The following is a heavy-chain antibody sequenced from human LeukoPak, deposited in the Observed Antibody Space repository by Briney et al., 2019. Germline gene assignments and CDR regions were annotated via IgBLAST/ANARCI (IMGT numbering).Heavy chain of an antibody. D-gene: IGHD3-22*01. CDR3: ARSLIAYYDSSGLDY. Sequence: PGRSLRLSCAASGFTFSSYAMHWVRQAPGKGLEWVAVISYDGSNKYYADSVKGRFTISRDNSKNTLYLQMNSLRAEDTAVYYCARSLIAYYDSSGLDYWGQGTLVTVSS. CDR2: ISYDGSNK. J-gene: IGHJ4*02. CDR1: GFTFSSYA. V-gene: IGHV3-30*04.